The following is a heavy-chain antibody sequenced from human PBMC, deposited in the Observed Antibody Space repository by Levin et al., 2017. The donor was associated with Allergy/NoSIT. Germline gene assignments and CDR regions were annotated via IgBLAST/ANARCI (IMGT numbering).Heavy chain of an antibody. CDR3: ARRYPSHYDFWSGSEGGMDV. D-gene: IGHD3-3*01. CDR2: MNPNSGNT. V-gene: IGHV1-8*01. Sequence: GESLKISCKASGYTFTSYDINWVRQATGQGLEWMGWMNPNSGNTGYAQKFQGRVTMTRNTSISTAYMELSSLRSEDTAVYYWARRYPSHYDFWSGSEGGMDVWGQGTTVTVSS. J-gene: IGHJ6*02. CDR1: GYTFTSYD.